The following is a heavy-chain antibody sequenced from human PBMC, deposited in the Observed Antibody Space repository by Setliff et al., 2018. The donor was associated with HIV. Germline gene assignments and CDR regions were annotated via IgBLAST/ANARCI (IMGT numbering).Heavy chain of an antibody. J-gene: IGHJ3*01. CDR3: ARGISPPDALDL. CDR2: ISAYNGNG. V-gene: IGHV1-18*01. Sequence: ASVKVSCKASGYTFTSFGVSWLRRAPGQGLEWMGWISAYNGNGTFGRRFQGRVIMTTETPTMTAYMELKSLRSDDTAMYSCARGISPPDALDLWGQGTMVTVSS. CDR1: GYTFTSFG.